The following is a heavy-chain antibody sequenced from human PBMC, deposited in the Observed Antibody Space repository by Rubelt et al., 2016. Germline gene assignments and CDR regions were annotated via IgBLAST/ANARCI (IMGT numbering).Heavy chain of an antibody. V-gene: IGHV4-31*03. Sequence: QVQLQESGPGLVKPSQTLSLTCTVSGGSISSGGYYWSWIRQHPGKGLEWIGEINHSGSTNYNPSLKSRVTISVDTSKNQFSLKLSSVTVADTAVYYCASLSHSYGQSESDYWGQGTLVTVSS. CDR3: ASLSHSYGQSESDY. J-gene: IGHJ4*02. CDR1: GGSISSGGYY. D-gene: IGHD5-18*01. CDR2: INHSGST.